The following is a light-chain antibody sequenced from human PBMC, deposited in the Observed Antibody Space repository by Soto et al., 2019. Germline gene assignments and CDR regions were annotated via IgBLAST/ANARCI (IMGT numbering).Light chain of an antibody. V-gene: IGLV1-44*01. CDR3: ATWDDSPNGVV. J-gene: IGLJ2*01. CDR2: NNN. Sequence: QSVLTQPPSASETPGQRVTISCSGSSSNIGSNTVNWYQQLPGTAPKLLIYNNNQRPSGVTDRFSGSKSGTSASLAISGLQSEDEADYYCATWDDSPNGVVFGGGTQLTVL. CDR1: SSNIGSNT.